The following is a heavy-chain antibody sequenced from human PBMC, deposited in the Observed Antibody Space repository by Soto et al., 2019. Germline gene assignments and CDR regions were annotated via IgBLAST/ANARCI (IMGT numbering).Heavy chain of an antibody. CDR2: TYYRSRWYF. Sequence: SQTLSLTCDISGDSVSTNTATWDWIRQSPSRGLEWLGRTYYRSRWYFDYAVSVKSRITISPDISNNQVSLQLTSVTPDDTAIYYCVRLIGNSRLDSWGQGTLVTVSS. D-gene: IGHD3-22*01. V-gene: IGHV6-1*01. CDR3: VRLIGNSRLDS. J-gene: IGHJ5*01. CDR1: GDSVSTNTAT.